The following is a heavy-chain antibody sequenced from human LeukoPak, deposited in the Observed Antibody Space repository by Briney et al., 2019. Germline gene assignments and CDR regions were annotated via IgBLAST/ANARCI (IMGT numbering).Heavy chain of an antibody. CDR3: ARGGVVFDYDSSGYFGEGPFDY. V-gene: IGHV1-69*04. D-gene: IGHD3-22*01. Sequence: SVKVSCKASGGTFSSYAISWVRQAPGQGLEWMGRIIPIFGIANYAQKFQGRVTITADKSTSTAYMELSSLRSEDTAVYYCARGGVVFDYDSSGYFGEGPFDYWGQGTLVTVSS. CDR1: GGTFSSYA. J-gene: IGHJ4*02. CDR2: IIPIFGIA.